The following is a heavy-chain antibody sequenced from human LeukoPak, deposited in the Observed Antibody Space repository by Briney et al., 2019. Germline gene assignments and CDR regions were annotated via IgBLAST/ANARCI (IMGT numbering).Heavy chain of an antibody. CDR2: ISGSGGST. J-gene: IGHJ4*02. CDR3: AKGAKMITFGGVTLDY. CDR1: GFTFSSYA. D-gene: IGHD3-16*01. Sequence: GGSLRLSGAASGFTFSSYAMSWVRQAPGKGLEWVSAISGSGGSTYYADSVKGRFTISRDNSKNTLYLQMNSLRAEDTAVYYCAKGAKMITFGGVTLDYWGQGTLVTVSS. V-gene: IGHV3-23*01.